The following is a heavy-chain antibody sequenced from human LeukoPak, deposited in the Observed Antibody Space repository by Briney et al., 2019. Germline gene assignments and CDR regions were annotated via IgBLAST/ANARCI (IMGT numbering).Heavy chain of an antibody. CDR1: GFTFSSYW. CDR2: IDSVGSST. J-gene: IGHJ4*02. D-gene: IGHD6-13*01. V-gene: IGHV3-74*01. Sequence: GGSLRLSCEASGFTFSSYWMHWVRQAPGKGLVWVSRIDSVGSSTSYADSVKGRFTISRDNARNTVYLQMNSLRADNTAVYYCARDPSSWNGYFDSWGQGTLVTVSS. CDR3: ARDPSSWNGYFDS.